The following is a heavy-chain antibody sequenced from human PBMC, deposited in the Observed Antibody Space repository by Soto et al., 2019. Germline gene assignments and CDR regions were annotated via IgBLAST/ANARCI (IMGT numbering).Heavy chain of an antibody. CDR1: GFTFSDYY. CDR2: ISSSSSYT. V-gene: IGHV3-11*06. CDR3: ARAETTDNFDI. D-gene: IGHD4-17*01. J-gene: IGHJ3*02. Sequence: VGSLRLSCAASGFTFSDYYMSWIRQAPGKGLEWVSYISSSSSYTNYADSVKGRFTISRDNAKNSLYLQMNSLRAEDTAVYYCARAETTDNFDIWGQGTMVTVSS.